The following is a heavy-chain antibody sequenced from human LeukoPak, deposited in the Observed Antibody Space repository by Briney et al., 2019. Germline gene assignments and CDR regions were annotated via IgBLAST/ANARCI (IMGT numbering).Heavy chain of an antibody. CDR3: ARAVRAHPPADF. CDR2: INSDGSST. Sequence: GGSLRLSCAASGFSFSSYWMHWVRQAPGKGLEWVSRINSDGSSTTYADSVKGRSSISRDNAKNTLYLHMSSLRAEDTGDYYCARAVRAHPPADFWGQGTLVTVSS. D-gene: IGHD3-3*01. V-gene: IGHV3-74*01. J-gene: IGHJ4*02. CDR1: GFSFSSYW.